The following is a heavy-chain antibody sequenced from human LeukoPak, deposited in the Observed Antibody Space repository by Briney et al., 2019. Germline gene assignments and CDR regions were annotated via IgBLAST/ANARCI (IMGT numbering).Heavy chain of an antibody. Sequence: SGGSLRLSCAASGFTVSGHGMHWVRQAPGKGLEWVAVAWYDEIKEYYADSVKGRFTISRDTSKNTLYLQMNSLRAEDTAVYYCGGSAAHYYYMDVWGKGTTVTVSS. D-gene: IGHD2-2*01. CDR3: GGSAAHYYYMDV. V-gene: IGHV3-33*01. CDR1: GFTVSGHG. J-gene: IGHJ6*03. CDR2: AWYDEIKE.